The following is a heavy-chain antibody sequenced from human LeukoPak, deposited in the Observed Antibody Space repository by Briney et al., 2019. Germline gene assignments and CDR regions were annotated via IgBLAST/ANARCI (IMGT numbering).Heavy chain of an antibody. Sequence: GASLRLSCAASGFTFSSYSMNWVRQAPGKGLEGVSSISSSSSYIYYADSVTGRFTPSRDNAKNSLYLQMNRLRAEDTAVYYCARDADIVVVVAAVLDYYGMDVWGQGTTVTVSS. J-gene: IGHJ6*02. CDR1: GFTFSSYS. V-gene: IGHV3-21*01. D-gene: IGHD2-15*01. CDR2: ISSSSSYI. CDR3: ARDADIVVVVAAVLDYYGMDV.